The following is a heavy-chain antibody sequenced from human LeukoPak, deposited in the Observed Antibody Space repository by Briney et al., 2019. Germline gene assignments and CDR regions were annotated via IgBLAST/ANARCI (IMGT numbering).Heavy chain of an antibody. J-gene: IGHJ3*02. V-gene: IGHV4-30-2*01. CDR3: ARRVAGGSGYPDAFGI. Sequence: SETLSLTCTVSGGSISSYSWSWIRQPPGKGLEWIGYIYHSGSTYYNPSLKSRVTISVDRSKNQFSLKLSSVTAADTAVYYCARRVAGGSGYPDAFGIWGQGTMVTVSS. CDR2: IYHSGST. D-gene: IGHD3-22*01. CDR1: GGSISSYS.